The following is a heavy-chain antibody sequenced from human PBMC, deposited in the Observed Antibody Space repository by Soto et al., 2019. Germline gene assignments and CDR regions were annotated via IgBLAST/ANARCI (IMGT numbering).Heavy chain of an antibody. CDR2: IYYSGGT. CDR1: FAALSSGGYF. V-gene: IGHV4-61*08. J-gene: IGHJ5*02. D-gene: IGHD1-1*01. Sequence: PSETLSLTCTVTFAALSSGGYFYTWVRQPPGKGLGWLGYIYYSGGTNYNPSLKSRVTISLDKSKSQFSLRLISVTAADTAVYYCTREQSDDKYFDPWGQRTLVTVSS. CDR3: TREQSDDKYFDP.